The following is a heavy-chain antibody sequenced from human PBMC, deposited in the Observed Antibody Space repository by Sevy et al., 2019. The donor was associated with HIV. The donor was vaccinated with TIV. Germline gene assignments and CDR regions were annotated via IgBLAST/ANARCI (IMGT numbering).Heavy chain of an antibody. J-gene: IGHJ3*02. D-gene: IGHD1-7*01. CDR3: ARVGITGTSAFDI. Sequence: GGSLRLSCAASGFTFSSYWMSWVRQAPGKGLEWVANIKQDGSEKYYVDSVKGRFTISRDNAKNSLYLQMNSLRAEDTAVYYCARVGITGTSAFDIWGQGTMVTVSS. CDR1: GFTFSSYW. CDR2: IKQDGSEK. V-gene: IGHV3-7*01.